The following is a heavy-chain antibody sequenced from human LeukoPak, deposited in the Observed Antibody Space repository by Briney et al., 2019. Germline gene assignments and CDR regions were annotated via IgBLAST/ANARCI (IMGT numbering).Heavy chain of an antibody. CDR3: AQISVDTSRNRWSDFDS. D-gene: IGHD5-18*01. J-gene: IGHJ4*02. Sequence: AGGSLRLSCAASGFIFSTYAMTWLRRAPGKGLEWVSALSASGFNTYYADSVKGRFTISRDNFKNMLYLQMSSLRAEDTAVYYCAQISVDTSRNRWSDFDSWGRGILVTVSS. CDR2: LSASGFNT. CDR1: GFIFSTYA. V-gene: IGHV3-23*01.